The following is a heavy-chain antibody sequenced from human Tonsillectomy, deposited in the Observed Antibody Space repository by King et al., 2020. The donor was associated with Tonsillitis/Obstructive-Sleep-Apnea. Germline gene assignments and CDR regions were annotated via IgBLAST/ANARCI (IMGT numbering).Heavy chain of an antibody. CDR3: AKAGDYNILTGYHWFDP. D-gene: IGHD3-9*01. CDR1: GFTFDNYV. Sequence: DVQLVESGGGVVQSGGSLRLSCAASGFTFDNYVMHWVRQAPGKGLEWVSLISGDSGSTYYADSVKGRFTISRDNSKNSLYLHMNSLRTEDTALYYCAKAGDYNILTGYHWFDPWGQGTLVTVSS. CDR2: ISGDSGST. V-gene: IGHV3-43*02. J-gene: IGHJ5*02.